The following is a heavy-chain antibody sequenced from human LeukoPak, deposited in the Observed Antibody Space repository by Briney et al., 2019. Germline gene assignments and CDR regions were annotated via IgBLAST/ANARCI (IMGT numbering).Heavy chain of an antibody. CDR2: IRFDGIKK. Sequence: PGGSLRLSCAASGFIFNRYGMHWVRQAPDKGLEWVAFIRFDGIKKYYAGSMRGRFTISRDNSKNTLYLQMNSLRPEDTAVYYCAKDPPSVTAIGYFDSWGQGSLVIVSS. D-gene: IGHD2-21*02. CDR3: AKDPPSVTAIGYFDS. V-gene: IGHV3-30*02. CDR1: GFIFNRYG. J-gene: IGHJ4*02.